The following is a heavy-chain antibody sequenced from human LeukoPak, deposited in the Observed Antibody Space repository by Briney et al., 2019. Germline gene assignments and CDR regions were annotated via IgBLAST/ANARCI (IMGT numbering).Heavy chain of an antibody. CDR3: ARPLVPAANRYFQH. CDR2: ISSSSSYI. Sequence: PGGSLRLSCAASGFTFSSYSMNWVRQAPGKGLEWVSSISSSSSYIYYADSVKGRFTFSRDNAKNSLYLQMNSLRAEDTAVYYCARPLVPAANRYFQHWGQGTLVTVSS. V-gene: IGHV3-21*01. J-gene: IGHJ1*01. CDR1: GFTFSSYS. D-gene: IGHD2-2*01.